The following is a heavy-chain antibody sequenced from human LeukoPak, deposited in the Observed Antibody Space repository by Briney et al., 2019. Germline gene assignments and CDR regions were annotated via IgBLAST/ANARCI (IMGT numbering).Heavy chain of an antibody. D-gene: IGHD3-22*01. Sequence: PGGSLRLSCAASGFTFSNYNMNWVRQAPGKAMEWVSSITSSGTYIFYADSVKGRFTISRDNAKNSLYLQMNSLRAEDTAVYYCARDFDSSGYYSEYFQHWGQGTLVTVSS. V-gene: IGHV3-21*01. CDR3: ARDFDSSGYYSEYFQH. CDR2: ITSSGTYI. J-gene: IGHJ1*01. CDR1: GFTFSNYN.